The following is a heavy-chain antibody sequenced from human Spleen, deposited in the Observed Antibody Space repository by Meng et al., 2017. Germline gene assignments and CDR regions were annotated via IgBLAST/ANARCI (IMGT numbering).Heavy chain of an antibody. Sequence: LLLQGVLQGLRKPAELLALTCSASGASTGRNNYYWDWISQPPGKGREWIGDISHSGNTSYNPSLQSQVTWFVDTPKYQFSLMLTSVTATDTAVYYCARRRGGSGRDCWGQGTLVTVSS. J-gene: IGHJ4*02. CDR1: GASTGRNNYY. V-gene: IGHV4-39*01. CDR2: ISHSGNT. D-gene: IGHD3-10*01. CDR3: ARRRGGSGRDC.